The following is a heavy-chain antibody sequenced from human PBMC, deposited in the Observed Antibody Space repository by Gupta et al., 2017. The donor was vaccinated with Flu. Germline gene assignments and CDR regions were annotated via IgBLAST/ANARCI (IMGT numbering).Heavy chain of an antibody. CDR2: MYNSGNI. J-gene: IGHJ4*02. D-gene: IGHD6-19*01. V-gene: IGHV4-61*02. CDR3: TRGGPGIAVADY. Sequence: QVHLQESGPGRVKPSEPLSLTCSVSGDSIIGPYYWSWIRQAAGKGLEWLGRMYNSGNINYNPSLKSRVAISIDTSKNEVSLSLASVTAADTAVYFCTRGGPGIAVADYWGQGILVTVAS. CDR1: GDSIIGPYY.